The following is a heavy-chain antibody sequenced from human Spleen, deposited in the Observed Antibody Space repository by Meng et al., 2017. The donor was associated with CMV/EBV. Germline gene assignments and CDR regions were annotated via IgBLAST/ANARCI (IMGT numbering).Heavy chain of an antibody. V-gene: IGHV4-38-2*02. CDR3: ARIQGVAAAGYYFDY. J-gene: IGHJ4*02. D-gene: IGHD6-13*01. CDR1: GYSISSGYY. Sequence: GSLRLSCTVSGYSISSGYYWDWIRQPPGKGPEWIGTIYHSGSAYYNPSLKSRVSISVDMSKNQFSLRLSSVTAADTAMYYCARIQGVAAAGYYFDYWGQGTLVTVSS. CDR2: IYHSGSA.